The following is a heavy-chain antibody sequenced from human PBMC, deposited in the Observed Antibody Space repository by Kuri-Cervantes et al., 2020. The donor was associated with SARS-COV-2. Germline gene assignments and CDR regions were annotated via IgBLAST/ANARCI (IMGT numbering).Heavy chain of an antibody. CDR2: ISSSGSTI. Sequence: GGSLRLSCAASGFTFSSYEMNWVRQAPGKGLEWVSYISSSGSTIYYADSVKGRFTFSRDNAKNSLYLQMNSLRAEDTAVYYCAGVDPPLIDSSGLTGLDYWGQGTLVTVSS. CDR1: GFTFSSYE. V-gene: IGHV3-48*03. J-gene: IGHJ4*02. CDR3: AGVDPPLIDSSGLTGLDY. D-gene: IGHD6-19*01.